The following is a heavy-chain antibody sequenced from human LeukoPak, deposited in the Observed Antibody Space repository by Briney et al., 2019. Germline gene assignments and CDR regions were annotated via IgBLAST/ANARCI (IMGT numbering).Heavy chain of an antibody. CDR1: GFTFSSYG. CDR2: ISYDGSNK. J-gene: IGHJ4*02. V-gene: IGHV3-30*18. D-gene: IGHD6-13*01. CDR3: AKDREIVLAAAVYYFDY. Sequence: GGSLRLSCAASGFTFSSYGMHWVRQAPGKGLEWVAVISYDGSNKYYADSVKGRFTISRDNSKNTLYLQMNSLRAEDTAVYYCAKDREIVLAAAVYYFDYWGQGTLVTVSS.